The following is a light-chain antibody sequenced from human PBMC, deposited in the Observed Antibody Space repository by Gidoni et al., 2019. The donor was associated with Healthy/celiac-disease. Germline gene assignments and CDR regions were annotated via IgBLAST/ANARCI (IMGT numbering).Light chain of an antibody. J-gene: IGKJ5*01. CDR1: QSISSY. V-gene: IGKV1-39*01. Sequence: DIQMIQSPSSLSASVGDRVTITCRASQSISSYLNWYQQKPGKAPKLLIYAASSLQSGVPSRFSGSGSGTDFTLTISSLQPEDFATDYCQQSYSTRPITFGQGTRLEIK. CDR2: AAS. CDR3: QQSYSTRPIT.